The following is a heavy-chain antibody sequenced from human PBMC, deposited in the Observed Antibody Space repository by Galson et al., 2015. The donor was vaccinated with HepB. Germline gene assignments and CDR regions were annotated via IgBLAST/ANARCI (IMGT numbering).Heavy chain of an antibody. CDR2: ISSSSSYT. CDR3: ARDRAWGTVTRDYYYYGMDV. V-gene: IGHV3-11*06. Sequence: SLRLSCAASGFTFSDYYMSWIRQAPGKGLEWVSYISSSSSYTNYADSVKGRFTISRDNAKNSLYLQMNSLRAEDTAVYYCARDRAWGTVTRDYYYYGMDVWGQGITVTVSS. J-gene: IGHJ6*02. CDR1: GFTFSDYY. D-gene: IGHD4-17*01.